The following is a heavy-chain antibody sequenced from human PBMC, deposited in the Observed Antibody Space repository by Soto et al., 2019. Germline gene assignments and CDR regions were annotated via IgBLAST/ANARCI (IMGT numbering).Heavy chain of an antibody. CDR2: ISYDGGNT. D-gene: IGHD1-1*01. V-gene: IGHV3-30*18. CDR1: GFTFRSYA. CDR3: VKDRGDGYTAWVYFDL. Sequence: QVQLVESGGGVVQPGRSLRLSCAASGFTFRSYAIHWVRQAPGKGLVWVAVISYDGGNTFYAESVSGRFTIARDNSRNTVSLPMNSLTTDDTALYFCVKDRGDGYTAWVYFDLWGCGTPVTVSS. J-gene: IGHJ2*01.